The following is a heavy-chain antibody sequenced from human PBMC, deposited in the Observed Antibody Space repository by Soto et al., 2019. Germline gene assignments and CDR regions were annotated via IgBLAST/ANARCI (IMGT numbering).Heavy chain of an antibody. CDR2: IYHSGST. J-gene: IGHJ6*03. Sequence: SETLSLTCAVSSGSISSSNWWSWVRQPPGKGLEWIGEIYHSGSTNYNPSLKSRVTISVDKSKNQFSLKLSSVTAADTAVYYCARAHTYDFWSGYYTDYYYYMDVWGKGTTVTVSS. CDR3: ARAHTYDFWSGYYTDYYYYMDV. CDR1: SGSISSSNW. D-gene: IGHD3-3*01. V-gene: IGHV4-4*02.